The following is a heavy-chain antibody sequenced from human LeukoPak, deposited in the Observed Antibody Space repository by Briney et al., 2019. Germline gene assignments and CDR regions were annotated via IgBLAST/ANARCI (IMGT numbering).Heavy chain of an antibody. CDR3: ARSQGGITGTTIYYYGMDV. CDR2: ISAYNGNT. Sequence: GASVKVSCKASGYTSTSYGISWVRQAPGQGLEWMGWISAYNGNTNYAQKLQGRVTMTTDTSTSTAYMELRSLRSDDTAVYYCARSQGGITGTTIYYYGMDVWGQGTTVTVSS. CDR1: GYTSTSYG. D-gene: IGHD1-7*01. V-gene: IGHV1-18*01. J-gene: IGHJ6*02.